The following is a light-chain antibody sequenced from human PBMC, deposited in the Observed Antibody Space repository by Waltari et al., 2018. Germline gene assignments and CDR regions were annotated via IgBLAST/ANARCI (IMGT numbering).Light chain of an antibody. CDR3: QQSFGTPYT. J-gene: IGKJ2*01. CDR2: SAS. Sequence: DIQMTQSPSSLSASVGDRVTITCPASQSISNYLTWYQQIPGKAPNLLIYSASTLQSGVPSRFSGSRSGTDFTLTISSLQPEDFATYYCQQSFGTPYTFGQGTKLEIK. V-gene: IGKV1-39*01. CDR1: QSISNY.